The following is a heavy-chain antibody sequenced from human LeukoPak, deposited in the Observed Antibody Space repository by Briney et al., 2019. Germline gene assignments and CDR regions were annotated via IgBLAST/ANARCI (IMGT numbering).Heavy chain of an antibody. Sequence: LPGGSLRLSCAASGSGFINYNMNWVRQAPGKGLEWVSYIGSTSSSIRYADSVKGRFTISRDNAKSSLYLQMNSLRAEDTALYYCARESPWGFHAFDVWGQGTVVTVSS. CDR3: ARESPWGFHAFDV. CDR2: IGSTSSSI. J-gene: IGHJ3*01. CDR1: GSGFINYN. V-gene: IGHV3-48*01. D-gene: IGHD7-27*01.